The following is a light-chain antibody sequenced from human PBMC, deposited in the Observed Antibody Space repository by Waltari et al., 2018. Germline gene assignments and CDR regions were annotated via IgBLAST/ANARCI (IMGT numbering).Light chain of an antibody. V-gene: IGLV1-47*01. CDR3: AAWDDSLSGRV. CDR1: RPHIGRNY. Sequence: QSVLPPPPSASGTPGQRVPISCSGARPHIGRNYVYWYQQLPGPAPKLLIYRNKQRPSGVPDRFSGSKSGTSASRAISGLRSEDEADYYCAAWDDSLSGRVFGGGTKLTVL. J-gene: IGLJ3*02. CDR2: RNK.